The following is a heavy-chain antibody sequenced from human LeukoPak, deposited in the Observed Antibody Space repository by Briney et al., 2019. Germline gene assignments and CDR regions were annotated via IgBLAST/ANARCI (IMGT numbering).Heavy chain of an antibody. Sequence: SETLSLTCAVYGGSFSGYYWSWIRQPPGKGLEWIGEINHSGSTNYNPSLKSRVTISVDTSKNQFSLKLSSVTAANTAVYYCARYSSGPAAPPPNLHYYYYYMDVWGKGTTVTVSS. CDR1: GGSFSGYY. CDR2: INHSGST. CDR3: ARYSSGPAAPPPNLHYYYYYMDV. J-gene: IGHJ6*03. V-gene: IGHV4-34*01. D-gene: IGHD2-2*01.